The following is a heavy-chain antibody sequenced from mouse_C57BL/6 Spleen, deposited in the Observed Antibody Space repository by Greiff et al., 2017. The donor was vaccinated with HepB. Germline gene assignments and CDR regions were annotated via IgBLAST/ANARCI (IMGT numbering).Heavy chain of an antibody. V-gene: IGHV14-4*01. J-gene: IGHJ3*01. D-gene: IGHD2-3*01. CDR1: GFNIKDDY. Sequence: VQLQQSGAELVRPGASVKLSCTASGFNIKDDYMHWVKQRPEQGLEWIGWIDPENGDTEYASKFQGKATITADTSSNTASLQLSSLTSEDTAVYYCTTYGYYVGFAYWGQGTLVTVSA. CDR2: IDPENGDT. CDR3: TTYGYYVGFAY.